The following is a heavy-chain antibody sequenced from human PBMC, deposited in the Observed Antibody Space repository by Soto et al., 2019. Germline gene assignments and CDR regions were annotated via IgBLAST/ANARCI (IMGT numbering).Heavy chain of an antibody. D-gene: IGHD6-13*01. J-gene: IGHJ4*02. Sequence: QVQLVQSGAEVKKPGSSVKVSCKASGGTFSSYAISWVRQAPGQGLEWMGGILPIFGTANYAQKFQGRVTITADKSTSTAYMELSSLRSEDTAVYYCARARAPYSSSWYAYFDYWGQGTLVTVSS. CDR1: GGTFSSYA. CDR2: ILPIFGTA. V-gene: IGHV1-69*06. CDR3: ARARAPYSSSWYAYFDY.